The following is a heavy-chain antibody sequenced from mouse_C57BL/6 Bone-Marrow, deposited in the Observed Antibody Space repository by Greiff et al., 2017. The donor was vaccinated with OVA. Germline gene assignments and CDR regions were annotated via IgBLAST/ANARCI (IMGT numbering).Heavy chain of an antibody. Sequence: EVQLQQSGAELVSPGASVKLSCTASGFNIKDDYMHWVKQRPEQGLEWIGWIDPENGDTEYASKFQGKATITADTSSNTAYLQLSSLTSEDTAVYYCTRHYYGSSYYYAMDYWGQGTSVTVSS. D-gene: IGHD1-1*01. CDR3: TRHYYGSSYYYAMDY. V-gene: IGHV14-4*01. CDR1: GFNIKDDY. CDR2: IDPENGDT. J-gene: IGHJ4*01.